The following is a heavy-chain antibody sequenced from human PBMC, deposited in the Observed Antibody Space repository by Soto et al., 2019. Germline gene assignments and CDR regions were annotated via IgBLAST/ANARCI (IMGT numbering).Heavy chain of an antibody. CDR2: IYSGGST. V-gene: IGHV3-53*01. CDR1: GFTVSSNY. CDR3: ARADITGTQYYFDY. D-gene: IGHD1-20*01. Sequence: QPGGSLRLSCAASGFTVSSNYMSWVRQAPGKGLEWVSVIYSGGSTYYADSVKGRFTISRDNSKNTLYLQMNSLRAEDTAVYSCARADITGTQYYFDYWGQGTLVTVSS. J-gene: IGHJ4*02.